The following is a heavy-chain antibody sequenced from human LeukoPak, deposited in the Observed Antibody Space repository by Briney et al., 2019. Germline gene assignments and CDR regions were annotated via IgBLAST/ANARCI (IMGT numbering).Heavy chain of an antibody. D-gene: IGHD4-17*01. CDR3: ARGKNGDYSFFYYYYMDV. V-gene: IGHV3-53*01. CDR1: GFTVSSNY. Sequence: PGGSLRLSCAASGFTVSSNYMSWVRQAPGKGLEWVSVIYSGGSTYYADSVKGRFTIPRDNSKNTLYLQMNSLRAEDTAVYYCARGKNGDYSFFYYYYMDVWGKGTTVTVSS. J-gene: IGHJ6*03. CDR2: IYSGGST.